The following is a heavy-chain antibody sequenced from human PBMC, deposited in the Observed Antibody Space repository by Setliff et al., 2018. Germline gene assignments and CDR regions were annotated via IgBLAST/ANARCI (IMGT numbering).Heavy chain of an antibody. D-gene: IGHD3-10*01. Sequence: ASVKVSCKASGYPFISYDINWVRQAPGQGLEWMGWINTNTGNPRYAQGFTGRFVFSLDTSVSTAYLQISSLKAEDTAVYYCARASRFGTIVYRGYYYMDVWGKGTAVTVSS. CDR1: GYPFISYD. V-gene: IGHV7-4-1*02. J-gene: IGHJ6*03. CDR3: ARASRFGTIVYRGYYYMDV. CDR2: INTNTGNP.